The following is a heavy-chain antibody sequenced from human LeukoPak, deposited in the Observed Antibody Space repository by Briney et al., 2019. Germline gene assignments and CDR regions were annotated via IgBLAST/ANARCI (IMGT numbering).Heavy chain of an antibody. CDR1: GYTFTGYY. V-gene: IGHV1-2*02. CDR3: ARHGVDFWSGYYKGGWFGP. D-gene: IGHD3-3*01. Sequence: ASVKVSCKASGYTFTGYYMHWVRQAPGQGLEWMGWINPNSGGTNYAQKFQGRVTMTRDTSISTAYMELSRLRSDDTAVYYCARHGVDFWSGYYKGGWFGPWGQGTLVTVSS. J-gene: IGHJ5*02. CDR2: INPNSGGT.